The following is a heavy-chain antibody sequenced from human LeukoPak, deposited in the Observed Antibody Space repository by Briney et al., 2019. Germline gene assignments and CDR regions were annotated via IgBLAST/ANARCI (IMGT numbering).Heavy chain of an antibody. CDR2: VSFDGRNK. D-gene: IGHD2-2*01. CDR3: ARCTASCYANAFDV. V-gene: IGHV3-33*08. Sequence: GGSLRLSCAASGFTFSNYGMHWVRQAPGKGLEWVAIVSFDGRNKYYADSVKGRFTISRDNSKKTLYLQMNSLRPEDTAVYYCARCTASCYANAFDVWGQGTLLTVSS. CDR1: GFTFSNYG. J-gene: IGHJ3*01.